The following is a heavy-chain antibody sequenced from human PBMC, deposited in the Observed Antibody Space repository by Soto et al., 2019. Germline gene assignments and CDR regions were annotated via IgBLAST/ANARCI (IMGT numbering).Heavy chain of an antibody. CDR1: GGTFSSYA. Sequence: QVQLVQSGAEVKKPGSSVKVSCKASGGTFSSYAISWVRQAPGQGLEWMGGIIPIFGTANYAQNFQDRVTINAREPTSTAHLQLSSLISDDTAVYYCARSQEVAATYHYLYLDLWGRGTLVTVSS. CDR3: ARSQEVAATYHYLYLDL. D-gene: IGHD1-26*01. J-gene: IGHJ2*01. V-gene: IGHV1-69*12. CDR2: IIPIFGTA.